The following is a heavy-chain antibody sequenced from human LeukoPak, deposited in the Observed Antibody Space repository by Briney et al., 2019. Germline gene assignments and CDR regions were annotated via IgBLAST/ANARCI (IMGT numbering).Heavy chain of an antibody. CDR1: GFTFSNYW. Sequence: GGSLRLSCAASGFTFSNYWMSWVRQAPGKGLEWVANINDDGSGKYYVDSLKGRFTISRDNAKNSLYLQMNSLRAEDTAVYYCARVGYSSSWSPSDYWGQGALVTVSS. V-gene: IGHV3-7*01. D-gene: IGHD6-13*01. CDR3: ARVGYSSSWSPSDY. J-gene: IGHJ4*02. CDR2: INDDGSGK.